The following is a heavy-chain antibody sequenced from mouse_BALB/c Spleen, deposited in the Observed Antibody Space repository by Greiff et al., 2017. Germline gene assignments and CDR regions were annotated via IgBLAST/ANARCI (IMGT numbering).Heavy chain of an antibody. CDR3: ARGLPAWFAY. D-gene: IGHD2-12*01. CDR2: ISSGGST. Sequence: EVQGVESGGGLVKPGGSLKLSCAASGFTFSSYAMSWVRQTPEKRLEWVASISSGGSTYYPDSVKGRFTISRDNARNILYLQMSSLRSEDTAMYYGARGLPAWFAYWGQGTLVTVSA. CDR1: GFTFSSYA. J-gene: IGHJ3*01. V-gene: IGHV5-6-5*01.